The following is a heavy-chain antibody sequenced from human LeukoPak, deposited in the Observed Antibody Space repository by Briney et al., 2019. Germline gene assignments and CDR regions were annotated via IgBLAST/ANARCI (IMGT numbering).Heavy chain of an antibody. V-gene: IGHV3-7*04. CDR3: TRVGYIDEGIDY. Sequence: GGSLRLSCAASGFTFRSYWMTWVRQAPGKGLEWEANMKQDGSKKSYVDSVKGRFTISRDNAKNSLYLQMNSLRAEDTAIYYCTRVGYIDEGIDYWGQGTLVTVSS. CDR2: MKQDGSKK. J-gene: IGHJ4*02. D-gene: IGHD5-24*01. CDR1: GFTFRSYW.